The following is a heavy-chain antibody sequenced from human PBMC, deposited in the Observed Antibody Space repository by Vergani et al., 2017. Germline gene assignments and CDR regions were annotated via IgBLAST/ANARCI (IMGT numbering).Heavy chain of an antibody. CDR2: ISGSGGST. CDR1: GFTFNHYA. CDR3: AKANPRNSGYDYLYYNHAMDV. Sequence: EVQLLESGGDLVQPGGSLRLSCAASGFTFNHYAMNWVRQAPGKGLEWVSGISGSGGSTYYAGSVKCRFTISRDSSKNTLYLQMNSLSAGDTAVYYCAKANPRNSGYDYLYYNHAMDVWGKGTTVTVSS. J-gene: IGHJ6*04. D-gene: IGHD5-12*01. V-gene: IGHV3-23*01.